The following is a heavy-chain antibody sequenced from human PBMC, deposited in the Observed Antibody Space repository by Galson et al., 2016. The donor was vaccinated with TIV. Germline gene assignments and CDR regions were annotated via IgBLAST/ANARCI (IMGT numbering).Heavy chain of an antibody. CDR2: ISWDSGRT. Sequence: SLRLSCAASGFISDDYAMHWVRQAPGKGLEWVSLISWDSGRTAYADSVRGRFTISRDNAKNLLYLQMTTLRVEDTALYYFGKDMKGGNSPYYYYGVDVWGQGTTVTVSS. CDR3: GKDMKGGNSPYYYYGVDV. D-gene: IGHD4-23*01. V-gene: IGHV3-9*02. J-gene: IGHJ6*02. CDR1: GFISDDYA.